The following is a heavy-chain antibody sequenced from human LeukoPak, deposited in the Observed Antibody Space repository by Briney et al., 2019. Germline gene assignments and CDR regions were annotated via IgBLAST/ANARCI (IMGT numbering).Heavy chain of an antibody. CDR1: GGSFSGYC. CDR2: IYYSGST. D-gene: IGHD2-2*01. Sequence: SETLSLTCAVYGGSFSGYCWNWIRQHPGKGLEWIGYIYYSGSTYYNPSLESRVTISVDTSKNQFSLKLSSVTAADTAVYYCARAAVVPAAMVHYYYYGMDVWGQGTTVTVSS. J-gene: IGHJ6*02. V-gene: IGHV4-31*11. CDR3: ARAAVVPAAMVHYYYYGMDV.